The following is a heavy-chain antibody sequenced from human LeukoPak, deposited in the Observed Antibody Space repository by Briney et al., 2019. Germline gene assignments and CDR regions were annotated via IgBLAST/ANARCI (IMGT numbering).Heavy chain of an antibody. J-gene: IGHJ6*03. CDR3: ARVRTCRGGSCYSYYYYYYMDV. D-gene: IGHD2-15*01. CDR1: GGSFTDFY. V-gene: IGHV4-34*01. Sequence: SETLSLTCTVDGGSFTDFYWTWIRQAPGKGLEWVGDINHSGRTTYNPSLKSRVTILLDTSKNQFSLKLSSVTAADTAVYYCARVRTCRGGSCYSYYYYYYMDVWGKGTTVTVSS. CDR2: INHSGRT.